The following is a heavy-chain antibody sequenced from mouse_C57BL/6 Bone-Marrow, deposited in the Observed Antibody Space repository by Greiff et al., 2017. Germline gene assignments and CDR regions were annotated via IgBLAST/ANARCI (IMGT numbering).Heavy chain of an antibody. V-gene: IGHV14-3*01. CDR3: ALFTLGFDY. CDR2: IDPANGTT. J-gene: IGHJ2*01. CDR1: GFNIKNTY. Sequence: LVESVAELVRPGASVKLSCTASGFNIKNTYMHWVKQRPEQGLEWIGRIDPANGTTKYAPKFQGKATLTADTSTTTAYLQLSSLTAEDTAIYYGALFTLGFDYWGQGTTLTVSS. D-gene: IGHD5-1*01.